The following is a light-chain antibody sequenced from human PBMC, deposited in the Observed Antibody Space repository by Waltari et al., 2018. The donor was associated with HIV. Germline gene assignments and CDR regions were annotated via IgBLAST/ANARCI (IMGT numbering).Light chain of an antibody. V-gene: IGLV3-21*02. CDR1: NIGGES. Sequence: SYVLTQPPSVSVAPGQTARITCGGNNIGGESVNWYQQKPGQAPVLVVYDDSDRPSGIPERFSGSNAWNTAILTISRVEAGDEADYYCQVWDISSDHVVFGGGTILTVL. CDR2: DDS. J-gene: IGLJ2*01. CDR3: QVWDISSDHVV.